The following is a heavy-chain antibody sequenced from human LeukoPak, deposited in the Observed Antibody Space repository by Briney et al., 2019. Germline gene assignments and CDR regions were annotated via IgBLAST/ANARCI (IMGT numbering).Heavy chain of an antibody. CDR1: GFTVSSDY. CDR2: IYSGGST. CDR3: ARDPHGDAFDI. Sequence: GGSLRLSCAASGFTVSSDYMSWVRQAPGKGLEWVSVIYSGGSTYYADSVKGRFTISRDNSKNTLYLQMNSLRAEDTAVYYCARDPHGDAFDIRGQGTMVTVSS. J-gene: IGHJ3*02. V-gene: IGHV3-53*01.